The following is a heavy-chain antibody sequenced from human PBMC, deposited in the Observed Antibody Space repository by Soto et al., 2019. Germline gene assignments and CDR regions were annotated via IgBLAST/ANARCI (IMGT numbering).Heavy chain of an antibody. V-gene: IGHV4-39*01. D-gene: IGHD3-10*01. J-gene: IGHJ4*02. CDR1: GGSISSRSHY. CDR3: ARQVQDFSGPGSYYFDS. Sequence: QLQLQESGPRLVKPSETLSLTCTVSGGSISSRSHYWGWIRQPPGKGLEWIGSIYYSGSTFYNPSLKSRVTISVDTSKSQFSLNLTSVTAADTADYFCARQVQDFSGPGSYYFDSWGQGTLVTVTS. CDR2: IYYSGST.